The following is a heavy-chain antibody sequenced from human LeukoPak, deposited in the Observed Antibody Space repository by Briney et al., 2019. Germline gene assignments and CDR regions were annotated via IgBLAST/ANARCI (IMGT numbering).Heavy chain of an antibody. J-gene: IGHJ4*02. V-gene: IGHV1-2*02. CDR3: ARDIYYESSGYYYSDY. CDR2: INPNSGGT. Sequence: ASVKVSCKASGYTFTGYYMHWVRQAPGQGLEWMGWINPNSGGTNYAQKFQGRVTMTRDTSISTAYMELSRLRSDDTAVYYCARDIYYESSGYYYSDYWGQGTLVTVSS. D-gene: IGHD3-22*01. CDR1: GYTFTGYY.